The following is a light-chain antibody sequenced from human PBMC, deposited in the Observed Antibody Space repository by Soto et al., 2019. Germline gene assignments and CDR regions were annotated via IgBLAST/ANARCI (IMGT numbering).Light chain of an antibody. V-gene: IGKV3-20*01. CDR1: QSVSSSY. J-gene: IGKJ2*01. CDR3: QQYGSSPTYT. CDR2: GAS. Sequence: EIMMTQSPGTLSLSPGERATLSCRASQSVSSSYLAWYQQKPGQAPRLLIYGASSRAPGIPDRFSGSGSGTDFTLTISRLEPEDFAVYYCQQYGSSPTYTFGQGTKLEIK.